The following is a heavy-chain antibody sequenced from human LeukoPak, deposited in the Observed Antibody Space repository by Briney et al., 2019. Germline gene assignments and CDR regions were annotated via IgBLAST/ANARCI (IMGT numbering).Heavy chain of an antibody. J-gene: IGHJ4*02. CDR3: ARGVKVHTRGEPDY. D-gene: IGHD3-16*01. Sequence: GRSLRLSCAASGFTFSSYAMHWVRQAPGEGLEWVAVISYDGNNKYYADSVKDRFTISRDTPKNTLYLQMNNLRAVDTAVYYCARGVKVHTRGEPDYWGQGTLVTVSS. CDR2: ISYDGNNK. CDR1: GFTFSSYA. V-gene: IGHV3-30*04.